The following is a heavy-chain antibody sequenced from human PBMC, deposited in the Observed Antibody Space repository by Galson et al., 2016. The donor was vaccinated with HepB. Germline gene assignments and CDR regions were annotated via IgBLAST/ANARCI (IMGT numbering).Heavy chain of an antibody. J-gene: IGHJ4*02. V-gene: IGHV4-59*01. CDR3: ARTTYGSGSPVDY. D-gene: IGHD3-10*01. CDR2: IFYSGGT. CDR1: GGSINNYY. Sequence: ETLSLTCTVSGGSINNYYWHWIRQSPGKGLEWIGYIFYSGGTNYNPSLNSRVTISVDTSKRWFSLRLSSVTAADTAVYYWARTTYGSGSPVDYWGQGTLVTVSS.